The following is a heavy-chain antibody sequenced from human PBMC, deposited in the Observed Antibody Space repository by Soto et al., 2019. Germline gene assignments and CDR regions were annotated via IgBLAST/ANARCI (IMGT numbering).Heavy chain of an antibody. CDR3: ARQQGSYYGSGSGY. V-gene: IGHV5-10-1*01. Sequence: GEPLKISCKGSGYSFTNYWITWVSQMPGKGLEWMGRIDPSDSYTNYSPSFQGHVTFSADKSTSTASLQWSSLRTSDTAMYYCARQQGSYYGSGSGYWGQGTLVTVSS. D-gene: IGHD3-10*01. CDR1: GYSFTNYW. CDR2: IDPSDSYT. J-gene: IGHJ4*02.